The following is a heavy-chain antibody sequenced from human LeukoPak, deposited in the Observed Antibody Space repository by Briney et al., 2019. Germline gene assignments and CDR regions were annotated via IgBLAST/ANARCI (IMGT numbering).Heavy chain of an antibody. Sequence: SETLSLTCTVSGGSISGYSWTWLRQPPGQGLEWIGYFHNSRTTSYNPALTGRVIISVDTAMDQISLKLNSVTAADTAVYYCARGHLGLSPWGQGTLVTVSS. CDR2: FHNSRTT. D-gene: IGHD3-10*01. V-gene: IGHV4-59*01. CDR3: ARGHLGLSP. J-gene: IGHJ5*02. CDR1: GGSISGYS.